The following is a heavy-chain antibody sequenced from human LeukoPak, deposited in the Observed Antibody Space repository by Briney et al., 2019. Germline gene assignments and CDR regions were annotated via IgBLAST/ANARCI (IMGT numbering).Heavy chain of an antibody. V-gene: IGHV3-11*05. CDR2: ISSSSSYT. CDR3: AKDGYGDHTVDY. Sequence: GGSLRLSCAASGFTFSDYYMSWIRQAPGKGLEWVSYISSSSSYTNYADSVKGRFTISRDNAKNSLYLQMNSLRAEDTAVYYCAKDGYGDHTVDYWGQGTLVTVSS. CDR1: GFTFSDYY. J-gene: IGHJ4*02. D-gene: IGHD4-17*01.